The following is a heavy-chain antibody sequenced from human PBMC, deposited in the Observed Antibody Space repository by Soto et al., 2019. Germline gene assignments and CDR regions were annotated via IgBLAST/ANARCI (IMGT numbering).Heavy chain of an antibody. Sequence: GGSLRLSCAASGFTFSSYGISWIRLSPGKGLEWVSVISGGGDTTYYTPSVKGRFTISRDDFRNTLYLQMNSLRTEDTAIYYCAKLRDFVVLPAGILDYWGPGTLVTVSS. D-gene: IGHD2-8*01. V-gene: IGHV3-23*01. J-gene: IGHJ4*02. CDR1: GFTFSSYG. CDR2: ISGGGDTT. CDR3: AKLRDFVVLPAGILDY.